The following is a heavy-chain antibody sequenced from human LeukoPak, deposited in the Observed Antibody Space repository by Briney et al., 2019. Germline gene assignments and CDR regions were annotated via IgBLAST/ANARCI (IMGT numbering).Heavy chain of an antibody. CDR3: ARHFRRDYPDSGSSQYFHYIDV. D-gene: IGHD3-10*01. Sequence: SGTLSLTCAVSGGSMSDHYWSWIRQTPGTTLEWIGYIYATGNTNYSPSLKGRVTISLDTSKNNFSLRLRSVTAADTALYYCARHFRRDYPDSGSSQYFHYIDVWGKGTTVVVSS. CDR1: GGSMSDHY. V-gene: IGHV4-4*09. J-gene: IGHJ6*03. CDR2: IYATGNT.